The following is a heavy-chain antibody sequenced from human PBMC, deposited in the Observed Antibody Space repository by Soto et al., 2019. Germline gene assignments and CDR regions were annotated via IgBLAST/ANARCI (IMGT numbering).Heavy chain of an antibody. J-gene: IGHJ6*02. V-gene: IGHV1-18*01. CDR3: AMVDVYVTPSPQDV. CDR1: GYTFTRYG. Sequence: HVQLVQSGAEVKNPGASVKVSCKASGYTFTRYGIGWARQAPGQGLEWMGWINKYNGNTNYAQNVQGRVSLTTDTSTSTAYMELRSLRSNDTAIYYCAMVDVYVTPSPQDVWGQGTTVIVS. D-gene: IGHD3-16*01. CDR2: INKYNGNT.